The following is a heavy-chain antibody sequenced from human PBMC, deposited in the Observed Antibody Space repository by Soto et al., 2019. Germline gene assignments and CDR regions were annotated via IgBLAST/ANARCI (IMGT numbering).Heavy chain of an antibody. D-gene: IGHD2-2*01. CDR3: TTTVGCSSTSCRHIYYFDY. J-gene: IGHJ4*02. CDR1: GFTFSNAW. V-gene: IGHV3-15*07. Sequence: GGSLRLSCAASGFTFSNAWMNWVRQAPGKGLEWVGRIKSKTDGGTTDYAAPVKGRFTISRDDSKNTLYLQMNSLKTEDTAVYYCTTTVGCSSTSCRHIYYFDYWGQGTLVTVSS. CDR2: IKSKTDGGTT.